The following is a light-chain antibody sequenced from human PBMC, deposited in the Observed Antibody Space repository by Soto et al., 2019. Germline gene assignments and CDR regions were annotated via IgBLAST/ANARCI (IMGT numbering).Light chain of an antibody. CDR3: QQRSNWPPIT. CDR1: QSVSSY. J-gene: IGKJ3*01. CDR2: DAS. V-gene: IGKV3-11*01. Sequence: EIVLTQSPATLSLSPGERATLSCRASQSVSSYLAWYQQKPGQAPRLLIYDASNRATGIPARFSGSGSGTDFTLTISSLEPEDFAVYSCQQRSNWPPITFGPGTKVD.